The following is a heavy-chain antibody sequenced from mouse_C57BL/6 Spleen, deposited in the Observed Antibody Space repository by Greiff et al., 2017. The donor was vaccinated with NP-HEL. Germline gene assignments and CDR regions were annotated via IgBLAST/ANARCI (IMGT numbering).Heavy chain of an antibody. J-gene: IGHJ1*03. D-gene: IGHD2-2*01. CDR1: GYTFTSYW. CDR2: IHPNSGST. Sequence: QVQLQQPGAELVKPGASVKLSCKASGYTFTSYWMHWVKQRPGQGLEWIGMIHPNSGSTNYNEKFKSKATLTVDKSSSTAYMQLSSLTSEDSAVYYCARGMVTTGFWYFDVWGTGTTVTVSS. V-gene: IGHV1-64*01. CDR3: ARGMVTTGFWYFDV.